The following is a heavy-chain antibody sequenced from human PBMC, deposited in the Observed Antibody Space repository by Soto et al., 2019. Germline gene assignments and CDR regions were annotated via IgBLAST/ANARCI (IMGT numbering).Heavy chain of an antibody. CDR3: AHRASLQGNWDGGCFDS. CDR2: IYWDDDK. J-gene: IGHJ4*02. Sequence: QITLEESGPPRVKPTQTLTLTCVFSGFSLSTSGVGVGWIRQPPGKALECLALIYWDDDKRYNPSLKNRLAITKDTSKNQVTLIMTNLDPVDTGTYYCAHRASLQGNWDGGCFDSWGQGTLVTVSS. V-gene: IGHV2-5*02. CDR1: GFSLSTSGVG. D-gene: IGHD1-1*01.